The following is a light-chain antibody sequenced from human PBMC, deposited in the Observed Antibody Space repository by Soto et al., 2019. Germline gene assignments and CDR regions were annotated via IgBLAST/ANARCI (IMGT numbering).Light chain of an antibody. CDR2: GAS. V-gene: IGKV1-5*01. CDR1: QSIRHY. Sequence: DIQMTQSPPTLSASAGDRVTITCRASQSIRHYLAWYQQMPGKAPKLLIYGASTLQSGVPSRFSGSGSGTEFTLTISSLQPDDFGTYFCQHHNSYSQTFGQGTKVDIK. J-gene: IGKJ1*01. CDR3: QHHNSYSQT.